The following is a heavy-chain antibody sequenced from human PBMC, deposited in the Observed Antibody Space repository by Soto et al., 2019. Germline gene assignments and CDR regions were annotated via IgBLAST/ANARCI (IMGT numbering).Heavy chain of an antibody. D-gene: IGHD5-18*01. V-gene: IGHV3-21*01. CDR1: GFTFSDHS. J-gene: IGHJ4*02. CDR3: AAGTDTAMEQGADY. Sequence: VGSLRLSCAASGFTFSDHSMNWVRQARGKGLEWVSSISTTGRYIYYADSMAGRFTISRDNAKNSLYLQINSLRGEDTAVYYCAAGTDTAMEQGADYWGQGTLVTVSS. CDR2: ISTTGRYI.